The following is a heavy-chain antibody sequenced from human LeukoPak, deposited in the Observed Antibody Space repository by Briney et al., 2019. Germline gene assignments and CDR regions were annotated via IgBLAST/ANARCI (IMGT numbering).Heavy chain of an antibody. D-gene: IGHD3-16*02. CDR3: ARGSVTLAYDYVWGSYRPWFFDY. CDR1: GYTFTSYA. V-gene: IGHV7-4-1*02. Sequence: ASVKVSCKASGYTFTSYAMNWVRQAPGQGLEWMGWINTNTGNPTYAQGFTGRFVFSLDTSVSTAYLQISSLKAEDTAVYYCARGSVTLAYDYVWGSYRPWFFDYWGQGTLVTVSS. J-gene: IGHJ4*02. CDR2: INTNTGNP.